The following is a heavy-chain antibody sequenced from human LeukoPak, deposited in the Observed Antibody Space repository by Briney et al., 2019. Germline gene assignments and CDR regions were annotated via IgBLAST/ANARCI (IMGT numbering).Heavy chain of an antibody. J-gene: IGHJ4*02. Sequence: SETLSLTCAVYRGSFRGYYWSWIRQFPGKGLEWIGEFNDSENTNYNPSLKSRVTISVDTPKNQFSPRLSSVTAADTAVYYCARAGGRTGYPLDFDYWGQGTLVTVSS. V-gene: IGHV4-34*01. D-gene: IGHD3-9*01. CDR1: RGSFRGYY. CDR3: ARAGGRTGYPLDFDY. CDR2: FNDSENT.